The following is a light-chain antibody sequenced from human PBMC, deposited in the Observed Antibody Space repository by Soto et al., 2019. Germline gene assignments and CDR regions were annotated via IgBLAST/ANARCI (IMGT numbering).Light chain of an antibody. V-gene: IGLV2-23*01. CDR1: SSDVGSYNL. Sequence: QSVLTQPASVSGSPGQSIIISCTGTSSDVGSYNLVSWYQQHPGKAPKLMFYEGSKRPSGVSNRFSGSKSGNTASLTISGLQAEDKADYYCCSYAGSSTPYVFGTGTKVTVL. CDR3: CSYAGSSTPYV. CDR2: EGS. J-gene: IGLJ1*01.